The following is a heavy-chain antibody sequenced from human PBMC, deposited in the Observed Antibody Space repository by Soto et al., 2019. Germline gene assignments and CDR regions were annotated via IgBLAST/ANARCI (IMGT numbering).Heavy chain of an antibody. CDR2: IYWDDDK. Sequence: QITLKESGPTLVKPTQTLTLTCTFSGFSLSTSGVGVGWIRQPPGKALAWLALIYWDDDKRHSPSLKSRLTITKDTSKNQVVLTMTNMDPVDTATYYCARGDSTGYYPSWGQGTLVTVSS. CDR3: ARGDSTGYYPS. J-gene: IGHJ5*02. CDR1: GFSLSTSGVG. V-gene: IGHV2-5*02. D-gene: IGHD3-22*01.